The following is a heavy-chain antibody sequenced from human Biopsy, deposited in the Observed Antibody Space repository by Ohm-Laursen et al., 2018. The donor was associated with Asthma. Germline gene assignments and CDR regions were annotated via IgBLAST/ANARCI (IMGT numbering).Heavy chain of an antibody. Sequence: SETLSLTCAVYGGSFSAYYWSWIRQPPGKGLEWIGEINHSGSTNYNPSLKSRVTMSVDTSKNQLFLNLSSVTAADTAVYYCARAASTTVFWSGYSHNWFDPWGQGTLVTVSS. J-gene: IGHJ5*02. D-gene: IGHD3-3*01. CDR1: GGSFSAYY. CDR2: INHSGST. V-gene: IGHV4-34*01. CDR3: ARAASTTVFWSGYSHNWFDP.